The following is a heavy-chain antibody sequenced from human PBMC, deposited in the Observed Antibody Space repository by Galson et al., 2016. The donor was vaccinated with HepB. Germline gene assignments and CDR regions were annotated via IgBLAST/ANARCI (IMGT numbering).Heavy chain of an antibody. J-gene: IGHJ5*02. V-gene: IGHV3-33*01. D-gene: IGHD3-10*01. CDR3: AGEIWVGESRDWFDP. Sequence: SLRLSCAASGLTFSSYGMHWVRQAPGKGLEWVAAIQYDGSKKYYADSVKGRFTISRDNSKNTLYRQMNSLRAEDTAVYYCAGEIWVGESRDWFDPWGQGTLVTVSS. CDR1: GLTFSSYG. CDR2: IQYDGSKK.